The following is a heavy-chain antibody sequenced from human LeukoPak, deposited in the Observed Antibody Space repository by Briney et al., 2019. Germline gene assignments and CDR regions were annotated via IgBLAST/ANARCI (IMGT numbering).Heavy chain of an antibody. Sequence: GGSLRLSCAASGFTFSSYAMGWVGQAPGKGLEWVSAISGSGGSTYYADSVKGRFTISRDNSKNTLYLQMNSLRAEDTAVYYCARAEVGSFDYWGQGTLVTVSS. V-gene: IGHV3-23*01. D-gene: IGHD3-10*01. CDR3: ARAEVGSFDY. J-gene: IGHJ4*02. CDR2: ISGSGGST. CDR1: GFTFSSYA.